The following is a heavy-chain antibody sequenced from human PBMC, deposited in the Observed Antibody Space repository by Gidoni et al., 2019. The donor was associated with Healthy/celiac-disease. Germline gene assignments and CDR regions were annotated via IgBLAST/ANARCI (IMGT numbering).Heavy chain of an antibody. CDR2: IYPGDSDT. CDR3: ARLREIVVAATGVMDY. CDR1: AYSFPSYW. D-gene: IGHD2-15*01. Sequence: EVQLVQSGAEVKKPGESLTISCQGSAYSFPSYWIGWLRQLPGKGLEWRGIIYPGDSDTSYSPSFQGQVTISADKSISTAYLQWSSLKASDTAMYYCARLREIVVAATGVMDYWGQGTLVTVSS. J-gene: IGHJ4*02. V-gene: IGHV5-51*01.